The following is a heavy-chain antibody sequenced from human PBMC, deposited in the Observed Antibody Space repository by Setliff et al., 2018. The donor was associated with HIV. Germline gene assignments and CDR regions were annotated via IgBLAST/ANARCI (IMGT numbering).Heavy chain of an antibody. CDR2: ISPNSGAT. V-gene: IGHV1-2*06. D-gene: IGHD3-10*01. Sequence: ASVKVSCKASGYIFSDYYIHWVRQTPGQGLEWMGRISPNSGATDYAQKFQGRVTMTRDTSIATAYMDLSRLTSDDTAVYYCAKDSDFGGTTNWFDPWGQGTLVTVSS. CDR1: GYIFSDYY. J-gene: IGHJ5*02. CDR3: AKDSDFGGTTNWFDP.